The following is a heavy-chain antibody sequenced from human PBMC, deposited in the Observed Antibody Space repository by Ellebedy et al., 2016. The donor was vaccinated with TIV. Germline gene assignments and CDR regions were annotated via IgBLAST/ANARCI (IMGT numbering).Heavy chain of an antibody. J-gene: IGHJ6*02. CDR3: AKDFYDSGGHTSYNGLEV. Sequence: PGGSLRLSCAPSGFTFSNYVLTRVRQAPGKGLEWVSSISGSGATTYYSDSVEGRFSISRDNSKNTVFLQLDSLRVEDTAIYYCAKDFYDSGGHTSYNGLEVWGQGTTVTVSS. D-gene: IGHD3-22*01. V-gene: IGHV3-23*01. CDR2: ISGSGATT. CDR1: GFTFSNYV.